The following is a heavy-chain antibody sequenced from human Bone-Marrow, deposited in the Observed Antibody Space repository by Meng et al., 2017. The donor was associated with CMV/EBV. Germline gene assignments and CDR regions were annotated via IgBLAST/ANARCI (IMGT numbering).Heavy chain of an antibody. CDR3: ARDLGTTPLFFY. CDR1: SGSISSGDYY. D-gene: IGHD1-7*01. CDR2: IYYSGST. Sequence: TLSLTCTVSSGSISSGDYYWSWIRQPPGKGLEWIGYIYYSGSTYYNPSLKSRVTMSVDTSKNQFSLNLSSVTAADTAVYYCARDLGTTPLFFYWGQGTLVTVSS. J-gene: IGHJ4*02. V-gene: IGHV4-30-4*08.